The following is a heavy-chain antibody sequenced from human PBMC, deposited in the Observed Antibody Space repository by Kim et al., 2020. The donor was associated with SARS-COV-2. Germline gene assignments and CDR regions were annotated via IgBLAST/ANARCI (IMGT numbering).Heavy chain of an antibody. J-gene: IGHJ4*02. CDR1: GFTFSSYS. CDR3: ARSGGYSSSWYEALAVYYCDY. D-gene: IGHD6-13*01. V-gene: IGHV3-21*01. CDR2: ISSSSSYI. Sequence: GGSLRLSCAASGFTFSSYSMNWVRQAPGKGLEWVSSISSSSSYIYYADSVKGRFTISRDNAKNSLYLQMNSLRAEDTAVYYCARSGGYSSSWYEALAVYYCDYWGQGTLVTVSS.